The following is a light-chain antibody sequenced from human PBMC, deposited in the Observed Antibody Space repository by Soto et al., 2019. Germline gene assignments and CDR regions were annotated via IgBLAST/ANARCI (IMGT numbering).Light chain of an antibody. Sequence: EIVMTQSPATLSVSPGERATFSCRASQSVSSNLAWYQQKSGQAPRLLIYGASTRATGTPARFSGSGSGTDFSLTISGLEPEDFAVYYCQQRDNWPFTFGPGTTVDIK. CDR2: GAS. V-gene: IGKV3-15*01. J-gene: IGKJ3*01. CDR1: QSVSSN. CDR3: QQRDNWPFT.